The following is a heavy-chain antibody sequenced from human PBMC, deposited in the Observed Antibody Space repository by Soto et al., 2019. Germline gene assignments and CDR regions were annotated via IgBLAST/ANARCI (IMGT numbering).Heavy chain of an antibody. J-gene: IGHJ6*02. CDR1: GGCFNSFA. Sequence: VQLVQSGAEVKKPGSSVKVSCKATGGCFNSFAISWVRQATGQGLEWMGGIIPIFGAASYGQRIQGRVTITADESTSTAFMELSSLRSEDTAVYYCSTSGECGGDCYVYRMDVWGQGTTVTVSS. CDR2: IIPIFGAA. D-gene: IGHD2-21*02. V-gene: IGHV1-69*01. CDR3: STSGECGGDCYVYRMDV.